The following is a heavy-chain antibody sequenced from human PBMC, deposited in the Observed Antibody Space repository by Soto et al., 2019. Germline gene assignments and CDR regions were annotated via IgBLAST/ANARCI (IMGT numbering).Heavy chain of an antibody. Sequence: EVQLVESGGGLVQPGGSLRLSCAASGFTVSSNYMSWVRQAPGKGLEWVSVIYSGGSTYYADSVKGRFTISRDNSKNTLYLQMNTLRAVDTAVYYCASLYSGYDLVDYWGQGTLVTVSS. J-gene: IGHJ4*02. CDR1: GFTVSSNY. CDR3: ASLYSGYDLVDY. CDR2: IYSGGST. V-gene: IGHV3-66*01. D-gene: IGHD5-12*01.